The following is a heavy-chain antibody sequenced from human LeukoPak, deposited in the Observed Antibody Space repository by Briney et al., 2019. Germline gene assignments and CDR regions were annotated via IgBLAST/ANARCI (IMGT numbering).Heavy chain of an antibody. CDR3: ARDSLYYYGSGSYYSAFDI. Sequence: SQTLSLTCAISGDSVSSNSVAWNWIRQSPSRGLEWLGRTYYNSKWYNDYAVSVKSRITINPDTSKNQFSLQLTSVTAADTAVYYCARDSLYYYGSGSYYSAFDIWGQGTMVTVSS. V-gene: IGHV6-1*01. J-gene: IGHJ3*02. CDR1: GDSVSSNSVA. CDR2: TYYNSKWYN. D-gene: IGHD3-10*01.